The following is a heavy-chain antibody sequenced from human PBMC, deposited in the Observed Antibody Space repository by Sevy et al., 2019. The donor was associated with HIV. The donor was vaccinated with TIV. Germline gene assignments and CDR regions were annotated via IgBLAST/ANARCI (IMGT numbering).Heavy chain of an antibody. CDR2: ITGDSSYW. CDR3: ARDRPTLNYHASSGYNYYFDS. CDR1: GFTFSSYN. J-gene: IGHJ4*02. D-gene: IGHD3-22*01. V-gene: IGHV3-21*01. Sequence: GGSLRLSCAASGFTFSSYNMNWVRQAPGKGLEWISSITGDSSYWYDADSVKGRFTISRDNAKNSLYLHMNGLRAEDTAVYYCARDRPTLNYHASSGYNYYFDSWGQGTLVTVSS.